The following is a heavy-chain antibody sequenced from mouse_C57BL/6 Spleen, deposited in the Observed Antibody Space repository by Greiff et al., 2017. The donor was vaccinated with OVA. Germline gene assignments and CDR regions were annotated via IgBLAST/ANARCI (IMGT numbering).Heavy chain of an antibody. CDR1: GYTFTSYW. CDR3: AREAITTVGAGFAY. D-gene: IGHD1-1*01. V-gene: IGHV1-69*01. CDR2: IDPSDSYT. Sequence: QVQLQQPGAELVMPGASVKLSCKASGYTFTSYWMHWVKQRPGQGLEWIGEIDPSDSYTNYNQKFKGKSTLTVDKSSSTAYMQLSSLTSEDSAVYYCAREAITTVGAGFAYWGQGTLVTVSA. J-gene: IGHJ3*01.